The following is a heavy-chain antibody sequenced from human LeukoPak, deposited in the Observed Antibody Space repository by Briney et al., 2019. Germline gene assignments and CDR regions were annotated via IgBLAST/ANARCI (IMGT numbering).Heavy chain of an antibody. V-gene: IGHV3-21*01. CDR2: ISSSSSYK. D-gene: IGHD1-1*01. CDR1: GFTFSSYS. CDR3: ARSAAGTYY. Sequence: PGGSLRLSCVPSGFTFSSYSVNWVRQAPGQGLEWVSSISSSSSYKYYTDSVKGRFTISRDNAKNSLYLQMNSLRAEDTAVYYCARSAAGTYYWGQGTLVTVSS. J-gene: IGHJ4*02.